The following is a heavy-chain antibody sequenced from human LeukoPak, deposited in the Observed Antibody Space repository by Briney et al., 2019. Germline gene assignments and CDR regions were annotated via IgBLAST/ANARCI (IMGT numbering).Heavy chain of an antibody. CDR2: ISYDGSNK. CDR3: ARSYIAAAGTDYYYYYGMDV. CDR1: GFTFSSYA. Sequence: PGRSLRLSCAASGFTFSSYAKHWVRQAPGKGLEWVAVISYDGSNKYYADSVKGRFTISRDNSKNTLYLQMNSLRAEDTAVYYCARSYIAAAGTDYYYYYGMDVWGQGTTVTVSS. J-gene: IGHJ6*02. V-gene: IGHV3-30-3*01. D-gene: IGHD6-13*01.